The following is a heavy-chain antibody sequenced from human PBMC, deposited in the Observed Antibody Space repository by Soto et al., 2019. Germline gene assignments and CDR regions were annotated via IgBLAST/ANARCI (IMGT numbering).Heavy chain of an antibody. CDR3: ARLRISSSQYYYYYGMDV. CDR1: GYTFTGYY. Sequence: ASVKVSCKASGYTFTGYYMHWVRQAPGQGLEWMGWINPNSGGTNYAQKFQGRVTMTRDTSISTAYMEPSRLRSDDTAVYYCARLRISSSQYYYYYGMDVWGQGTTVTVSS. V-gene: IGHV1-2*02. CDR2: INPNSGGT. J-gene: IGHJ6*02. D-gene: IGHD6-6*01.